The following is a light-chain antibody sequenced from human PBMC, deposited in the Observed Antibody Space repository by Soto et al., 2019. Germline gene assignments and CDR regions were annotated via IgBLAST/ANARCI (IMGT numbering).Light chain of an antibody. J-gene: IGKJ1*01. CDR1: KSISTS. Sequence: DIQMTQSPSTLSASVGDRVTITCRASKSISTSQASYYQYAGTASNLLIYKASTIDSGVPSNFSCSGSGTEYTPTITSLQLEDFATYSYQSYNSYTQTFGRRTKVDIK. CDR2: KAS. V-gene: IGKV1-5*03. CDR3: QSYNSYTQT.